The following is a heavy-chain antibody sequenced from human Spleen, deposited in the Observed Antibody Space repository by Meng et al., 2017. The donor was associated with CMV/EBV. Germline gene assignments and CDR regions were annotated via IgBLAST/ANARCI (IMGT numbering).Heavy chain of an antibody. Sequence: GESLKISCAASGFTFSSVGMHWVCQAPGKGLEWVAFIRFDANKKYYADSVKGRFTISRDNSKNTLYMQMNSLRVQDTAVYYCAKGTMWWQPLGPWGQGTLVTVSS. J-gene: IGHJ5*02. CDR1: GFTFSSVG. V-gene: IGHV3-30*02. CDR3: AKGTMWWQPLGP. CDR2: IRFDANKK. D-gene: IGHD2-15*01.